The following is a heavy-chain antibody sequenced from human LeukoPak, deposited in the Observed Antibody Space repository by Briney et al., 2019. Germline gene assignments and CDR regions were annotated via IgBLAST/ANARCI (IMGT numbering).Heavy chain of an antibody. J-gene: IGHJ4*02. CDR3: ARRVHRGGSYSSHSDY. CDR2: IYPGDSET. CDR1: GYSFITYW. D-gene: IGHD1-26*01. Sequence: NRGESLQISCQGSGYSFITYWIGWVRQMPGKGLEWMGIIYPGDSETTYSPSFQGQVIISADKSISTAYLQWTSLKASDTAMYYCARRVHRGGSYSSHSDYWGQGTLVTVSS. V-gene: IGHV5-51*01.